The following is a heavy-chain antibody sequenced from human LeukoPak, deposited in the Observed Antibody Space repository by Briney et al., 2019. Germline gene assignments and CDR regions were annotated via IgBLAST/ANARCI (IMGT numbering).Heavy chain of an antibody. J-gene: IGHJ4*02. Sequence: SETLSLTCAVSGGSISSGGYSWSWIRQLPGKGLGWIGYIYHSGSTYYNPSLKSRVTISVDRSKNQFSLKLSSVTAADTAVYYCAGLYGDSDYWGQGTLVTVSS. V-gene: IGHV4-30-2*01. D-gene: IGHD3-16*01. CDR3: AGLYGDSDY. CDR1: GGSISSGGYS. CDR2: IYHSGST.